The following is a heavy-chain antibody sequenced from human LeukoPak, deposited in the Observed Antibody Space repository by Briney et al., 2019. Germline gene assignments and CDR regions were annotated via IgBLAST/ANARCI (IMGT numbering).Heavy chain of an antibody. J-gene: IGHJ5*02. Sequence: GGSLRLSCAASGFTFSSYGMHWVRQAPGKGLEWVSYISSSGSTIYYADSVKGRFTISRDNAKNTLYLQMNSLRAEDTAVYYCARRGSGSYYNNWFDPWGQGTLVTVSS. CDR3: ARRGSGSYYNNWFDP. V-gene: IGHV3-48*04. CDR1: GFTFSSYG. D-gene: IGHD3-10*01. CDR2: ISSSGSTI.